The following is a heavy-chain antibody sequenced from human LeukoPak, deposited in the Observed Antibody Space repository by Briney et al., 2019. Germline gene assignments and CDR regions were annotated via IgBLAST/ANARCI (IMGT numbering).Heavy chain of an antibody. D-gene: IGHD6-19*01. CDR1: GGSISSSSYY. CDR2: IYYSGST. CDR3: ARQGDSSGWNYFDY. J-gene: IGHJ4*02. V-gene: IGHV4-39*01. Sequence: SETLSLTCTVSGGSISSSSYYWGWIRQPPGKGLEWIGSIYYSGSTYYNPSLKSRVTISVDTSKNQFSLKLSSVTAADTAVYYCARQGDSSGWNYFDYWGQGTLVTVSS.